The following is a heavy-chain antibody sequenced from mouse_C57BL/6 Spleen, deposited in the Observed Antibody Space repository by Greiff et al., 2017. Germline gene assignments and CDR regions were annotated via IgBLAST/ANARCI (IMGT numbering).Heavy chain of an antibody. CDR3: TRSYGSSQFYFEG. J-gene: IGHJ2*01. D-gene: IGHD1-1*01. V-gene: IGHV1-15*01. CDR1: GYTFTDYE. CDR2: IDPETGGT. Sequence: VHLVESGAELVRPGASVTLSCKASGYTFTDYEMHWVKQTPVHGLEWIGAIDPETGGTAYNQKFKGKALLTADKSSSTAYMERRSLTSEDSAVYYCTRSYGSSQFYFEGWGQGTTLT.